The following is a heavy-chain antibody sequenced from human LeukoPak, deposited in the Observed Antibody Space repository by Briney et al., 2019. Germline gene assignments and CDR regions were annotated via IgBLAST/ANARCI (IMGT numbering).Heavy chain of an antibody. CDR2: MNPNNGNT. CDR1: GYTFTNDN. D-gene: IGHD2/OR15-2a*01. J-gene: IGHJ4*02. CDR3: ARAGYSNRWDGVDY. V-gene: IGHV1-8*01. Sequence: GASVKVSCKASGYTFTNDNINWVRQATGQGLEWMGWMNPNNGNTGFAQKFQDRVTLTRNTSISTAYMELSSLRSEDTAVYYCARAGYSNRWDGVDYWGQGTLVTVSS.